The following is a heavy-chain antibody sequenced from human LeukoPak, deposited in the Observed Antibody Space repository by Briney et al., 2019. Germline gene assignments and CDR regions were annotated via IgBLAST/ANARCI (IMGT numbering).Heavy chain of an antibody. Sequence: SETLSLTCAVYGGSFSGYYWSWIRQPPGKGLEWIGEINHSGSTNYNPSLKSRVTISVDTSKNQFSLKLSSVTAADTAVYYCARGPRYGYWGQGTLITVSS. CDR1: GGSFSGYY. CDR3: ARGPRYGY. D-gene: IGHD3-16*01. J-gene: IGHJ4*02. CDR2: INHSGST. V-gene: IGHV4-34*01.